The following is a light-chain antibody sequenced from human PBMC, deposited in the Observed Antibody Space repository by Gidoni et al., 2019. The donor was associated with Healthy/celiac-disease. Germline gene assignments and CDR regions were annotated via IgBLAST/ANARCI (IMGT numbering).Light chain of an antibody. CDR2: LGS. V-gene: IGKV2-28*01. CDR1: QSLLHSNGYDN. J-gene: IGKJ5*01. Sequence: DVVMTQSPLSLPVIPGEPASISCTSSQSLLHSNGYDNLDWYLQKPGQSPQLLIYLGSNRASGVPDRFSGSGSGTDFTLKISRVEAEDVGIYYCMQARQTPITFGQGTRLGIK. CDR3: MQARQTPIT.